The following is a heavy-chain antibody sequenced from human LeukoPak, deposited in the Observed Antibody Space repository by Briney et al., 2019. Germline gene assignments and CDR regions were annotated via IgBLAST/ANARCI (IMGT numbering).Heavy chain of an antibody. CDR1: GGSFSGYY. CDR2: INHSGST. V-gene: IGHV4-34*01. D-gene: IGHD3-10*01. CDR3: ARGSMVLGVITP. J-gene: IGHJ5*02. Sequence: SETLSLTCAVYGGSFSGYYWSWIRQPPGKGLEWIGEINHSGSTNYNPSLKSRVTISVDTSKNQFSLKLSSVTAADTAVYYCARGSMVLGVITPWGQGTLVAVSS.